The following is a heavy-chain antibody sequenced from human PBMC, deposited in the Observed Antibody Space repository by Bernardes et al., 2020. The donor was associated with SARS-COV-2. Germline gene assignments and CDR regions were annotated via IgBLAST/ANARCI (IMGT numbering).Heavy chain of an antibody. V-gene: IGHV3-30*18. D-gene: IGHD5-12*01. CDR1: GITLSNYG. CDR2: ISHDGSNT. Sequence: VGSLRLSCVASGITLSNYGMHWVRQAPGKGLEWVAVISHDGSNTYYVDSVQGRFTISRDRPKNTLYLQMNSLRAEDTAVYYCAKDLRYSDYYYFGIDVWGQGTTVTVSS. J-gene: IGHJ6*02. CDR3: AKDLRYSDYYYFGIDV.